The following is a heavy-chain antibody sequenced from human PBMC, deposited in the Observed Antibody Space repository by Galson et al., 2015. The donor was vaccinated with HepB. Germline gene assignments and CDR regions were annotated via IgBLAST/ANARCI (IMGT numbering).Heavy chain of an antibody. J-gene: IGHJ4*02. V-gene: IGHV3-23*01. CDR1: GFIFTNYG. CDR3: ASEAPDCGGDCYSEY. Sequence: SLRLSCAASGFIFTNYGMAWVRQAPGKGLSWISAISGSGDSIYYAESVKGQFTISRDQSKNTLSLQMNNLRADDSGVYYCASEAPDCGGDCYSEYWGQGVLVTVSS. CDR2: ISGSGDSI. D-gene: IGHD2-21*02.